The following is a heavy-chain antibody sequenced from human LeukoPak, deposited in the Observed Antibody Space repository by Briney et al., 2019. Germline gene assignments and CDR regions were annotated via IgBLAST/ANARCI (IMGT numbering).Heavy chain of an antibody. V-gene: IGHV3-53*01. J-gene: IGHJ4*02. D-gene: IGHD6-13*01. CDR1: GFTVSSNY. CDR3: ARDKNPGIAAD. Sequence: HPGGSLRLSCAASGFTVSSNYMSWVRQAPGKGLEWVSVFYAGGGTFYADSVKGRFTISRDNSENTLYLQMNSLRAEDTAVYYCARDKNPGIAADWGQGTPVTVSS. CDR2: FYAGGGT.